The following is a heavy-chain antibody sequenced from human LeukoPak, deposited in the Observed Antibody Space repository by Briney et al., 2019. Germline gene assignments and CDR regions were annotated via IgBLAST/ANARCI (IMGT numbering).Heavy chain of an antibody. CDR1: GFTFSSYW. J-gene: IGHJ4*02. D-gene: IGHD4-11*01. CDR2: INSDGSST. V-gene: IGHV3-74*01. CDR3: ARVGDYSNLPFDY. Sequence: GGSLRLSCAASGFTFSSYWMHWVRQAPGKGLVWVSRINSDGSSTSYADSVKGRFTISRDNAKNTLYLQMNSPRAEDTAVYYCARVGDYSNLPFDYWGQGTLVTVSS.